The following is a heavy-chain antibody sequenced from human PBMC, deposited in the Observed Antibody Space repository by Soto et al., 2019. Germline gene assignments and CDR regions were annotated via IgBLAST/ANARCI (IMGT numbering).Heavy chain of an antibody. J-gene: IGHJ6*02. CDR1: GFTFSSYA. V-gene: IGHV3-30-3*01. CDR3: ARDQGGYYDFWSGYYYYYGMDV. D-gene: IGHD3-3*01. CDR2: ISYDGSNK. Sequence: PGGSLRLSCAASGFTFSSYAMHWVRQAPGKGLEWGAVISYDGSNKYYADSVKGRFTISRDNSKNTLYLQMNSLRAEDTAVYYCARDQGGYYDFWSGYYYYYGMDVWGQGTTVTVSS.